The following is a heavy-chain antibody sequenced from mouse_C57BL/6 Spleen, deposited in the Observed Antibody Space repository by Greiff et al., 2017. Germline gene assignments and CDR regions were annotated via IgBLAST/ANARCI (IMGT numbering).Heavy chain of an antibody. Sequence: QVQLQQPGAELVRPGTSVKLSCKASGYTFTSYWMHWVKQRPGQGLEWIGVIDPSDSYTNYNQKFKGKATLTVDTSSSTAYMQLSSLTSDDSAVYYCARGKQLRLRYAMDYWGQGTSVTVSS. V-gene: IGHV1-59*01. CDR1: GYTFTSYW. D-gene: IGHD3-2*02. J-gene: IGHJ4*01. CDR3: ARGKQLRLRYAMDY. CDR2: IDPSDSYT.